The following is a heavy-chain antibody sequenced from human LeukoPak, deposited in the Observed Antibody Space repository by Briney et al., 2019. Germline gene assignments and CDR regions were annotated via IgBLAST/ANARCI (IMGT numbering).Heavy chain of an antibody. V-gene: IGHV3-23*01. CDR1: GFTFISYA. D-gene: IGHD1-26*01. Sequence: GGSLTLSCAVSGFTFISYAMSWVRQAPGKGLEWVSAISGSGGSTYYADSGKGRFTISRDNSKNTLYLQMNSLRAEDTAVYYCAQARGSYPLYFDYWGQGTLVTVSS. CDR2: ISGSGGST. J-gene: IGHJ4*02. CDR3: AQARGSYPLYFDY.